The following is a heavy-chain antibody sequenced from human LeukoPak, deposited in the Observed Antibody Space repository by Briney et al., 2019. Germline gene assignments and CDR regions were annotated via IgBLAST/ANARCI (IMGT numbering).Heavy chain of an antibody. Sequence: GGSLRLSCAASGFTFSSYAMHWVRQAPGKGLEWVAVIVNDGSNQYYADSVKGRFTISRDNSKNTLYLQMNSLRVEDTAVYYCATRGFRFRLGEGPKFDPWGQGTLVTVSS. V-gene: IGHV3-30*04. D-gene: IGHD3-16*01. CDR1: GFTFSSYA. CDR2: IVNDGSNQ. CDR3: ATRGFRFRLGEGPKFDP. J-gene: IGHJ5*02.